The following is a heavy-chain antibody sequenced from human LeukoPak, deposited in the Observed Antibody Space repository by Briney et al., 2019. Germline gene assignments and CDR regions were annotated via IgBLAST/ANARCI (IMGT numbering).Heavy chain of an antibody. V-gene: IGHV3-11*01. CDR3: ARDSPTSTIVGGPDFDY. D-gene: IGHD5-24*01. CDR2: ISSSGPTI. J-gene: IGHJ4*02. CDR1: GFTFSDYY. Sequence: GGSLRLSCAAYGFTFSDYYMGWIRRAPWKGLEWISYISSSGPTIYYADSVKGRFTISRDNAKDSLYLQMNSLRAEDTAVYYCARDSPTSTIVGGPDFDYWGQGTLVTVSS.